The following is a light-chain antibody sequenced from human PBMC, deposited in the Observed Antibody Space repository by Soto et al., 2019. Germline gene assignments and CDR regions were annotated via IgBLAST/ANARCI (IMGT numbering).Light chain of an antibody. CDR3: SSYTSTSTLL. V-gene: IGLV2-14*01. J-gene: IGLJ2*01. CDR2: EVN. CDR1: SSDVGGYNH. Sequence: QSALTQPASVSGSPGQSITISCTGTSSDVGGYNHVSWYQQHPGKAPKLMIYEVNDRPSGISHRFSGSKSGNTASLTISGLQAEDEADYYCSSYTSTSTLLFGGGTKLTVL.